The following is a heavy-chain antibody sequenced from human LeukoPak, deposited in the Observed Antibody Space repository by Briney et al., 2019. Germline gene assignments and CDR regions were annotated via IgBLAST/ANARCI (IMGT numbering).Heavy chain of an antibody. CDR3: ARSPDVGTMVRGVIPNYYYYYYMDV. V-gene: IGHV3-74*01. D-gene: IGHD3-10*01. CDR1: GFTFSSYW. Sequence: GGSLRLSCAASGFTFSSYWMHWVRHAPGKGLVWVSRINSDGSSTSYADSVKGRFTISRDNAKNTLYLQMNSLRAEDTAVYYCARSPDVGTMVRGVIPNYYYYYYMDVWGKGTTVTVSS. CDR2: INSDGSST. J-gene: IGHJ6*03.